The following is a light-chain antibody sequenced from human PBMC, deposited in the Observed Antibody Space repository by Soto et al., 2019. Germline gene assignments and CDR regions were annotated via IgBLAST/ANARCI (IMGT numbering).Light chain of an antibody. CDR3: QKYGSSPT. CDR2: GTT. Sequence: EIVLTQSPGTLSLSPGXRAALSCRASQRVSSSHLAWYQQKPGQAPRLLIYGTTSRATGIPDRFSGSGSGTDFTLAISRLEPEDFAVYYCQKYGSSPTFGGGTKVDIK. V-gene: IGKV3-20*01. CDR1: QRVSSSH. J-gene: IGKJ4*01.